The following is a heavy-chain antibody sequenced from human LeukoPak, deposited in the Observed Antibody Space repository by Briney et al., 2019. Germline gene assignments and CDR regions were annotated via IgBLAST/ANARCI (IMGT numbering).Heavy chain of an antibody. CDR1: GFTFSHYS. Sequence: GGSLRLSCVASGFTFSHYSMNWVRQAPGKGLEWVSSIRFTGSYIYYADSVKGRFTISRDNAKNSLYLQMNSLRAEDTAVYYCARCGVGVAAAAANCWGQGTLLTVSS. D-gene: IGHD6-13*01. J-gene: IGHJ4*02. V-gene: IGHV3-21*01. CDR3: ARCGVGVAAAAANC. CDR2: IRFTGSYI.